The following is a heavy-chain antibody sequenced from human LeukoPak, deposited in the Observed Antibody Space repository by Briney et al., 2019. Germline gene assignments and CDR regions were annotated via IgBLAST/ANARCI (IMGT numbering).Heavy chain of an antibody. J-gene: IGHJ4*02. D-gene: IGHD3-22*01. Sequence: TLSLTCTVSGGSISSGSYYWSWIRQPAGKGLEWIGRIYTTGSTSYNPSLKNRVTMSVDKSKKHFSLRLSSVTAADTAMYYCARDGAYYEFDYWGQGTLVTVSS. CDR1: GGSISSGSYY. V-gene: IGHV4-61*02. CDR2: IYTTGST. CDR3: ARDGAYYEFDY.